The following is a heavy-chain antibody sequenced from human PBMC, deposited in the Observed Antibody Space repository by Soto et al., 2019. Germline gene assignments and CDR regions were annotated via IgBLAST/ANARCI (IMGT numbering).Heavy chain of an antibody. V-gene: IGHV2-5*02. CDR1: GFSLSTSGVG. D-gene: IGHD3-9*01. J-gene: IGHJ4*02. CDR3: AHKGPEDWPLDY. CDR2: IYWDDSK. Sequence: QITLKESGPTLVRPTQTLTLTCAFSGFSLSTSGVGVGWIRQPPGKALEWLAVIYWDDSKHYSPSLMSRLTLTKATSKNQVVLTTTNMDPMDTGTYYCAHKGPEDWPLDYWGQGTLVTVSS.